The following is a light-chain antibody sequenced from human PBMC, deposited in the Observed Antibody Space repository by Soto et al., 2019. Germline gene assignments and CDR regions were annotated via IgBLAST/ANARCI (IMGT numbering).Light chain of an antibody. CDR3: QHYYGYPDL. V-gene: IGKV1-5*03. Sequence: MTQSPPALSGAVDDRVTITYPFSQTISSWLAWYQQKPGKAPKLLIDKAATLKSGVTSSFSGSGSGTEFTLTISSLQLEDFATYYGQHYYGYPDLVGEGTKVDI. CDR1: QTISSW. J-gene: IGKJ1*01. CDR2: KAA.